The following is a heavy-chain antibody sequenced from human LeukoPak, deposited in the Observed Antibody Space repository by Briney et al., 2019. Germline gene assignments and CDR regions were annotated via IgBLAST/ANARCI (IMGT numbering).Heavy chain of an antibody. CDR3: ATGGVYYFDY. CDR1: GFTFSSYW. D-gene: IGHD3-10*01. J-gene: IGHJ4*02. Sequence: PGGSLRLSCAASGFTFSSYWMSWVRQAPGKGLEWGANIKQDGSEKYYVDSVKGRFTISRDNAKNSLYLQMNSLRAGDTAVYYCATGGVYYFDYWGQGTLVTVSS. CDR2: IKQDGSEK. V-gene: IGHV3-7*01.